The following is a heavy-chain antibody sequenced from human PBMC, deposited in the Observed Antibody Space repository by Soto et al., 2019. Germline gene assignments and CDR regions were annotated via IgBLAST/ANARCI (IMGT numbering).Heavy chain of an antibody. CDR1: GFTLTNGW. D-gene: IGHD5-18*01. Sequence: EVQLVESGGGLVKPGESLRLSCAASGFTLTNGWMTWVRQAPGKGLEWVGRIRSKAHGGTTDYSAPVKGRFTISRDDSKDTLYLQMNSLKDEDTAVYYCSTGRYRHGSDYWGPGALVTVSS. CDR3: STGRYRHGSDY. J-gene: IGHJ4*02. CDR2: IRSKAHGGTT. V-gene: IGHV3-15*07.